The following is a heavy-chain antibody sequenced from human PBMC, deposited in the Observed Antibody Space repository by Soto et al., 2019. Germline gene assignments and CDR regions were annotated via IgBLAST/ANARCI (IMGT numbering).Heavy chain of an antibody. CDR2: IYYSGST. CDR3: ARVGSYSGYDYRLSY. CDR1: GGSISSGGYY. Sequence: SETLSLTCTVSGGSISSGGYYWSWIRQHPGKGLEWIGYIYYSGSTYYNPSLKSRVTISVDTSKNQFSLKLSSVTAADTAVYYCARVGSYSGYDYRLSYWGQGTLVTVSS. V-gene: IGHV4-31*03. J-gene: IGHJ4*02. D-gene: IGHD5-12*01.